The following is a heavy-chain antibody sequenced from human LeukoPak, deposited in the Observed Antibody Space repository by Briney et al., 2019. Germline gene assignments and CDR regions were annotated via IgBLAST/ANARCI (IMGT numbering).Heavy chain of an antibody. CDR3: ARGIEYSSSLSWFDP. CDR1: GYTFTGYY. D-gene: IGHD6-6*01. CDR2: INPNSGDT. V-gene: IGHV1-2*02. J-gene: IGHJ5*02. Sequence: GASVKVSCKASGYTFTGYYIHWVRQAPGQGLEWMGWINPNSGDTNCAQKFQGRVTMTRNTSISTAYMELSSLRSEDTAVYYCARGIEYSSSLSWFDPWGQGTLVTVSS.